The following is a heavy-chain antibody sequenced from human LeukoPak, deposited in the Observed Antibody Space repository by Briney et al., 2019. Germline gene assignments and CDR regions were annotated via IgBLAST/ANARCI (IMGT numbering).Heavy chain of an antibody. Sequence: ASLKVSSTVSGHTLTDVSTHWVRQAPGRGLEWMGGIDPEDGETIYAQKFQGRVTMTEDTSTDTAYMELSSLRSEDTAVYYCATGGIYSLLDYWGQGTLVTVSS. CDR2: IDPEDGET. V-gene: IGHV1-24*01. CDR3: ATGGIYSLLDY. J-gene: IGHJ4*02. D-gene: IGHD1-26*01. CDR1: GHTLTDVS.